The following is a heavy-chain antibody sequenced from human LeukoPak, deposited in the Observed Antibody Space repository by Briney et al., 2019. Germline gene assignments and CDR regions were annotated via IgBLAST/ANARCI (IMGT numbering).Heavy chain of an antibody. D-gene: IGHD3-10*01. CDR1: AFTFSSYS. CDR2: ISSRSGTI. J-gene: IGHJ4*02. CDR3: ARGGAWFGTFDY. V-gene: IGHV3-48*02. Sequence: PGGSLRLSCAASAFTFSSYSMNWARQAPGKGLEWISYISSRSGTIYYADSVKGRFTMSRDNAKNSLYLQMNSLRDEDTAVYYCARGGAWFGTFDYWGQGTLVTVSS.